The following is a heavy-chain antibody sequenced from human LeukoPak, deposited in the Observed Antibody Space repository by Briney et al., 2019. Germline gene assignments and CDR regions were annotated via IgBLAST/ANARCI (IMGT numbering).Heavy chain of an antibody. CDR1: EGTFSSYA. J-gene: IGHJ5*02. V-gene: IGHV1-69*05. Sequence: ASVKVSCKASEGTFSSYAISWVRQAPGQGLEWMGGIIPIFGTANYAQKFQGRVTITTDESTSTAYMELSSLRSEDTAVYYCAIVPAAIEGNWFDPWGQGTLVTVSS. D-gene: IGHD2-2*02. CDR2: IIPIFGTA. CDR3: AIVPAAIEGNWFDP.